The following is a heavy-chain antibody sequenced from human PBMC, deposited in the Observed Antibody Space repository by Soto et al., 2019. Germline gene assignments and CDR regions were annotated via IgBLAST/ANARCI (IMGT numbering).Heavy chain of an antibody. D-gene: IGHD2-15*01. Sequence: TSETLSLTCTVSGGSISSTTYYWGWIRQPPGKGLEWIGSVFHSGSTYYNPSLRSRVTISVDTSKNHFSLKVSSVTAADTAVYYCARHPPVVAATHFYYGMDVWGQGTTVTVSS. CDR1: GGSISSTTYY. CDR3: ARHPPVVAATHFYYGMDV. J-gene: IGHJ6*02. V-gene: IGHV4-39*01. CDR2: VFHSGST.